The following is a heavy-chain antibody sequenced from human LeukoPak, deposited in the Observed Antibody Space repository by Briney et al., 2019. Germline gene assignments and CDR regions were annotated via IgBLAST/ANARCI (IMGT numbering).Heavy chain of an antibody. D-gene: IGHD2/OR15-2a*01. V-gene: IGHV4-39*01. CDR3: ARQISDYYYYCMDV. CDR2: IYDSENE. J-gene: IGHJ6*03. Sequence: SETLSLTCTVSGGSIDTVAFYWGWVRQPPEKGLEWIGTIYDSENEFHNPSLNTRVTISADTSKNQFSLKLNSVTAADTAIYYCARQISDYYYYCMDVWGEGITVTVSS. CDR1: GGSIDTVAFY.